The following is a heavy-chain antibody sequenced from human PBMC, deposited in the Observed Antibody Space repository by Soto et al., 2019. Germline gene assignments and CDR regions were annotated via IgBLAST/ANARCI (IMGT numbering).Heavy chain of an antibody. Sequence: EVQLVESGGGLVQPGGSLRLSCVASGFTFSSYWMHWVRQAPGKGLVWVSSISNDGSSIYADPVKGRFTISRDNANNTLYLQINSLRAEDTAVYYCARLPNKSPQNWGQGTLVIVSP. V-gene: IGHV3-74*01. CDR2: ISNDGSS. CDR3: ARLPNKSPQN. CDR1: GFTFSSYW. J-gene: IGHJ1*01.